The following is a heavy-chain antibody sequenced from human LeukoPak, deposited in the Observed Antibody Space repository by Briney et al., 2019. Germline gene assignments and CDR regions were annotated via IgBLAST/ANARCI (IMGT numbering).Heavy chain of an antibody. J-gene: IGHJ4*02. V-gene: IGHV3-74*01. CDR2: INSDGSST. D-gene: IGHD3-22*01. Sequence: GGSLRLSCAASGFTFSSYWMHWVRQAPGKGLVWVSRINSDGSSTSYADSVKGRFTISRDNAKNTLYLQMNSLRAEDTAVCYCARGEYYYDSSGSNYFDYWGQGTLVTVSS. CDR3: ARGEYYYDSSGSNYFDY. CDR1: GFTFSSYW.